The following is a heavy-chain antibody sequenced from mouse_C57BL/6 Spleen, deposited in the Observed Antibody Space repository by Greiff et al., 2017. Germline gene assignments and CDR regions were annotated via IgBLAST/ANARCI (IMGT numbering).Heavy chain of an antibody. J-gene: IGHJ2*01. D-gene: IGHD2-1*01. CDR1: GFTFSSYA. CDR2: ISDGGSYT. V-gene: IGHV5-4*03. Sequence: EVKWVESGGGLVKPGGSLKLSCAASGFTFSSYAMSWVRQTPEKRLEWVATISDGGSYTYYPDNVKGRFTISRDNAKNNLYLQMRHLKSEDTAMYYCARVGGNFYVDYWSQGTTLTVSS. CDR3: ARVGGNFYVDY.